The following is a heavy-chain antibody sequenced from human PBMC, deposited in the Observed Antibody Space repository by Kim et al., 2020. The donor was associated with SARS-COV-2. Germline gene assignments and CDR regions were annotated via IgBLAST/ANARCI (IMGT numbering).Heavy chain of an antibody. D-gene: IGHD3-9*01. V-gene: IGHV3-66*04. J-gene: IGHJ6*02. Sequence: GGSLRLSCAASGFTVSSNYMSWVRQAPGKGLEWVSVIYSGCSTYYADSVKGRFTISRDNSKNTLYLQMNSLRAEDTAVYYCARRRTYYDILTGYHYGMDVWGQGTTVTVSS. CDR3: ARRRTYYDILTGYHYGMDV. CDR2: IYSGCST. CDR1: GFTVSSNY.